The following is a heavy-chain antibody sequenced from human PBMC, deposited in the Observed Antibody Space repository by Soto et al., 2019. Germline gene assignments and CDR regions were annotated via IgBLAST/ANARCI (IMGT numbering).Heavy chain of an antibody. V-gene: IGHV3-33*01. CDR3: ARDYYYGRLDY. J-gene: IGHJ4*02. Sequence: QVQLVESGGGVVQPGRSLRLSCAASGFTFSSYGMHWVRQAPGKGLEWVAVIWYDGSNKYYADSVKGRFTISRDNSKNTLYRQMNSVRAEDTAVYYCARDYYYGRLDYWGQGTLVTVSS. CDR1: GFTFSSYG. CDR2: IWYDGSNK. D-gene: IGHD3-10*01.